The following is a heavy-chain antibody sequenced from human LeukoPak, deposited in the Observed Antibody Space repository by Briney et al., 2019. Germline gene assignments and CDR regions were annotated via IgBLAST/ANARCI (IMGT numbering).Heavy chain of an antibody. J-gene: IGHJ2*01. V-gene: IGHV4-4*07. CDR3: ARDGVYGSGSYSDWYFDL. D-gene: IGHD3-10*01. CDR1: GGSISSYY. Sequence: SETLSLTCTVSGGSISSYYWSWIRQPAGKGLEWIGRIYTSGSTNYNPSLKSRVTMSVDTSKNQFSLKLSSVTAADTAVYYCARDGVYGSGSYSDWYFDLWGSGTLVTVSS. CDR2: IYTSGST.